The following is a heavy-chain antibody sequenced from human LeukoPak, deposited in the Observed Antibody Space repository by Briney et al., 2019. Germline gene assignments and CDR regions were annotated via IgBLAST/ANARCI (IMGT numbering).Heavy chain of an antibody. V-gene: IGHV3-23*01. CDR2: ISGSGGGT. CDR3: ARDRGGYEFFDY. J-gene: IGHJ4*02. CDR1: GFTFSRYA. D-gene: IGHD5-12*01. Sequence: PGGSLRLSCAASGFTFSRYAMSWVRQAPGKGLEWVSVISGSGGGTYYADSLKGRFTISRDNAKNTLYLQMISLTAEDTAVYYCARDRGGYEFFDYWGQGTLVTVSS.